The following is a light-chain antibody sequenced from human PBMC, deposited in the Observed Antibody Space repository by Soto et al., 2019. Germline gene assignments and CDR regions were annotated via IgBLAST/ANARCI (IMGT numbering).Light chain of an antibody. J-gene: IGKJ3*01. Sequence: DIVMTQSPDSLAVSLGERATINCKSSQNVLYSANNKNHLAWYLQRPGQPPKLLIYWASTRESGVPDRFSGSGSGTDFTLTISNLQAEDVAVYYCQEYYTSPFTFGPGTKVDVK. CDR2: WAS. CDR3: QEYYTSPFT. V-gene: IGKV4-1*01. CDR1: QNVLYSANNKNH.